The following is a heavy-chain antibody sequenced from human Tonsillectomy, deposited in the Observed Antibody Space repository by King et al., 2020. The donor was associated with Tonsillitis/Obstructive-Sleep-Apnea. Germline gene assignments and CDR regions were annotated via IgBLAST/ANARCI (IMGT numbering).Heavy chain of an antibody. D-gene: IGHD3-16*02. CDR1: GGSFRGYY. V-gene: IGHV4-34*01. CDR2: INHSGGT. J-gene: IGHJ4*02. Sequence: VQLQQWGAGLLKPSETLSLTCAVYGGSFRGYYWSWIRQPPGKGLGWVGEINHSGGTNYNPSLKSRVTISVVTTKNQFSLKLSSVTAADTAVYYCARETRITFGGIIVIFDYWGQGTLVTVSS. CDR3: ARETRITFGGIIVIFDY.